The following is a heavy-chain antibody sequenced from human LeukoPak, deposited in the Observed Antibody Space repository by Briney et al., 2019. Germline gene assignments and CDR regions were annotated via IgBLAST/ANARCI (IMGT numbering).Heavy chain of an antibody. Sequence: GGPLRLSCAASGFTFSSYSMNWVRQAPGKGLEWVSSISSSSSYIYYADSVKGRFTISRDNAKNSLYLQMNSLRAEDTAVYYCARQSGSNALGAFDIWGQGTMVTVSS. CDR3: ARQSGSNALGAFDI. CDR1: GFTFSSYS. J-gene: IGHJ3*02. D-gene: IGHD1-26*01. V-gene: IGHV3-21*01. CDR2: ISSSSSYI.